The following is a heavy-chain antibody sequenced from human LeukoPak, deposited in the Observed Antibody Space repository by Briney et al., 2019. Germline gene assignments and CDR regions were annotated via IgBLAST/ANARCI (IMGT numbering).Heavy chain of an antibody. D-gene: IGHD4-17*01. CDR2: IYTSGST. V-gene: IGHV4-4*07. Sequence: SETPSLTCTVSGGSISSYYWSWIRQPAGKGLEWIGRIYTSGSTNYNPSLKSRVTMSVDTSKNQFSLKLSSVTAADTAVYYCARDRGWKDTVTTPFDYWGQGTLVTVSS. CDR1: GGSISSYY. J-gene: IGHJ4*02. CDR3: ARDRGWKDTVTTPFDY.